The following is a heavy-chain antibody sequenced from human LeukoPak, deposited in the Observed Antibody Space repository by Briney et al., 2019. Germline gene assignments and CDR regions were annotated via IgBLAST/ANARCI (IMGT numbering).Heavy chain of an antibody. Sequence: PSETLSLTCGVSGGSVTSTNWWTWVRQPPGKGLEWIGEVHLDGRTNYNPSLKSQLTMSVDLSENHVSLKLPSVTAADTAVYYCAREGGFYRPLDYSGQGTLVTVSS. J-gene: IGHJ4*02. CDR2: VHLDGRT. V-gene: IGHV4-4*02. D-gene: IGHD3-3*01. CDR3: AREGGFYRPLDY. CDR1: GGSVTSTNW.